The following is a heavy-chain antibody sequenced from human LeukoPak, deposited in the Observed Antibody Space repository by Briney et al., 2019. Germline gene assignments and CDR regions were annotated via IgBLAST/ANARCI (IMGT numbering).Heavy chain of an antibody. V-gene: IGHV4-59*01. J-gene: IGHJ4*02. CDR3: AREEDDGTYY. CDR2: IYYSGSTKY. D-gene: IGHD1-26*01. CDR1: GGSISGLY. Sequence: PSETLSLTCTVSGGSISGLYWSWIRQPPGKGLEWIGYIYYSGSTKYNYNPSLKNRVTISLDTSKNQFSLKLRSVTAADTAVYYCAREEDDGTYYWGQGNLVTVSS.